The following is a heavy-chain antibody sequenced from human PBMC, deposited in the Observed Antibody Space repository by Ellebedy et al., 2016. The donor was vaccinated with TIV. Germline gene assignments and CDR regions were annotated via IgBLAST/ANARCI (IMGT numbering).Heavy chain of an antibody. J-gene: IGHJ4*02. V-gene: IGHV3-64D*06. CDR1: GFSFSSFA. D-gene: IGHD6-19*01. Sequence: PGGSLRLSCSASGFSFSSFAMHWVRQAPGKRLEYVSAISSNGDSTYYAEFVKGRFTISRDNSKNTLYLQMSSLRAEDTAVYYCVKVENIGWYNWGQGTLVTVSS. CDR3: VKVENIGWYN. CDR2: ISSNGDST.